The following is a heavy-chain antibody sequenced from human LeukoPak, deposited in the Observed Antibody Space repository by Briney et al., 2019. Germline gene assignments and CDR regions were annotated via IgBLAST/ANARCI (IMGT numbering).Heavy chain of an antibody. D-gene: IGHD6-13*01. V-gene: IGHV4-34*01. J-gene: IGHJ5*02. Sequence: SETLSLTCAVYGGSFSGYYWSWIRQPPGKGLEWIGEINHSGSTNYNPSLKSRVTISVDTSENQFSLKLSSVTAADTAVYYCARLPIAAAGTSWFDPWGQGTLVTVSS. CDR1: GGSFSGYY. CDR3: ARLPIAAAGTSWFDP. CDR2: INHSGST.